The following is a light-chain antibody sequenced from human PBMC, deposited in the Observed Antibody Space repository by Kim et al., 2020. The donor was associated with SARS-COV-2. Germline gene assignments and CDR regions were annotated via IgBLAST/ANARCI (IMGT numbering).Light chain of an antibody. J-gene: IGLJ1*01. Sequence: VSPGQTARITCSGDALPKQYAYWYQQKPGQAPILVIFKDTERPSGIPERFSGSSSGTTVTLTISGVQAEDEADYYCQSADSSGTYVFGTGTKVTVL. CDR3: QSADSSGTYV. V-gene: IGLV3-25*03. CDR1: ALPKQY. CDR2: KDT.